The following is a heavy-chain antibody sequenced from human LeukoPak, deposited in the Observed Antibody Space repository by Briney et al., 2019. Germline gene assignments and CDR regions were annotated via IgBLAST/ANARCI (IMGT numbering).Heavy chain of an antibody. D-gene: IGHD6-19*01. CDR2: VTGSGRTT. CDR3: TKDTPLTGYSSGWSSNYFDY. V-gene: IGHV3-23*01. Sequence: PGGSLRLSCAASGFTLSSYAMSWVRRAPGKGLEWVSTVTGSGRTTYYADSVKGRFTTYRDNSKNTVYLQVNSLRAEDSAVYFCTKDTPLTGYSSGWSSNYFDYWGQGTLVTVSS. J-gene: IGHJ4*02. CDR1: GFTLSSYA.